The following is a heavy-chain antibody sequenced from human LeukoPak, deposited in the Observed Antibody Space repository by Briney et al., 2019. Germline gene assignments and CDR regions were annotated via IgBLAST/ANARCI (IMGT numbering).Heavy chain of an antibody. CDR1: GGSISSSSYY. Sequence: SETLSLTCTVSGGSISSSSYYWGWMRQPPGQGLERIGSIYYSGSTYYNPSLKSGLTISVDTSKNQFSLKLSYVTAADTAGYYCPRDESEAAALTNWFDPWGQRTLVTVSS. CDR3: PRDESEAAALTNWFDP. J-gene: IGHJ5*02. D-gene: IGHD6-13*01. CDR2: IYYSGST. V-gene: IGHV4-39*07.